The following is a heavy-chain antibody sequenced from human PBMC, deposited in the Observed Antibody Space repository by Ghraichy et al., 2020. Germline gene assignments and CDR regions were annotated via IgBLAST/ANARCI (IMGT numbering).Heavy chain of an antibody. V-gene: IGHV4-39*01. Sequence: ETLSLTCTVSGGSISSSSYYWGWIRQPPGKGLEWIGSIYYSGSTYYNPSLKSRVTISVDTSKNQFSLKLSSVTAADTAVYYCARTVDAWYENWFDPWGQGTLFTVSS. CDR1: GGSISSSSYY. CDR2: IYYSGST. J-gene: IGHJ5*02. CDR3: ARTVDAWYENWFDP. D-gene: IGHD4-23*01.